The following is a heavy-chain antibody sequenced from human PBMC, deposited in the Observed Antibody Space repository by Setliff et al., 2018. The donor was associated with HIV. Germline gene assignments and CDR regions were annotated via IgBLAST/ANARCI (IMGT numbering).Heavy chain of an antibody. J-gene: IGHJ4*02. V-gene: IGHV4-38-2*01. D-gene: IGHD5-18*01. CDR2: THHSGST. CDR1: ASSISSDYC. CDR3: ARHLLRGYIYIVFDY. Sequence: LSLTCAVSASSISSDYCWGWIRQPPGKGLEWIGSTHHSGSTYYNPSLNSRVTISVDTSKNHFPLKLRSVTAADTAVYYCARHLLRGYIYIVFDYWGQGTLVTVSS.